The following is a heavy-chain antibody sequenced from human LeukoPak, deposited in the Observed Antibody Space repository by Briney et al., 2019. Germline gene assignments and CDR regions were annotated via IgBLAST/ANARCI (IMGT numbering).Heavy chain of an antibody. J-gene: IGHJ4*02. CDR3: AKGMGRGSGWPFDY. CDR2: ISGSGGST. CDR1: GFTFSSYA. Sequence: GGSLRLSCAASGFTFSSYAMSWVRQAPGKGLEWVSAISGSGGSTYYADSVKGRFTISRDNSKDTLYLQMNSLRAEDTAVYYCAKGMGRGSGWPFDYWGQGTLVTVSS. V-gene: IGHV3-23*01. D-gene: IGHD6-19*01.